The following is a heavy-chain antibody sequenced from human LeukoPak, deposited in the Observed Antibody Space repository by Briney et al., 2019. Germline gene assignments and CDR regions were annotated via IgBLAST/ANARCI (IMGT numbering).Heavy chain of an antibody. D-gene: IGHD3-22*01. J-gene: IGHJ4*02. CDR3: ARETYYYDSSGTNLYYFDY. Sequence: SETLSLTCTVSGGSISSGGYYWSWFRQHPGKGLEWIGYIYYSGSTYYNPSLKSRVTISVDTSKNQFSLKLSSVTAADTAVYYCARETYYYDSSGTNLYYFDYWGQGTLVTVSS. V-gene: IGHV4-31*03. CDR2: IYYSGST. CDR1: GGSISSGGYY.